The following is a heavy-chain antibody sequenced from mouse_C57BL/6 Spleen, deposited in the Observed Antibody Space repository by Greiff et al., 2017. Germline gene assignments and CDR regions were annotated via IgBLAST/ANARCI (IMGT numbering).Heavy chain of an antibody. CDR1: GFTFSSYG. Sequence: EVKVVESGGDLVKPGGSLKLSCAASGFTFSSYGMSWVRQTPDKRLEWVATISSGGSYTYYPDSVKGRFTISRDNAKNTLYLQMSSLKSEETAMYYCARQLGRGYYFDYWGQGTTLTVSS. D-gene: IGHD4-1*01. CDR2: ISSGGSYT. J-gene: IGHJ2*01. CDR3: ARQLGRGYYFDY. V-gene: IGHV5-6*01.